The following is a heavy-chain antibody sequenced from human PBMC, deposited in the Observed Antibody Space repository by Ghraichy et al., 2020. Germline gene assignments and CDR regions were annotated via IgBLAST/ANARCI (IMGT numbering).Heavy chain of an antibody. CDR1: GASITDKTYH. J-gene: IGHJ4*02. Sequence: SETLSLTCSVSGASITDKTYHWGWIRQPQGKGLESIGTLYYSGSPFYNPSLRGRVSISLDTSKNLFSLTLTSVTAEDTAIYYCAAVVVPAAVWDWGRGALVTVSP. V-gene: IGHV4-39*01. CDR3: AAVVVPAAVWD. CDR2: LYYSGSP. D-gene: IGHD2-2*01.